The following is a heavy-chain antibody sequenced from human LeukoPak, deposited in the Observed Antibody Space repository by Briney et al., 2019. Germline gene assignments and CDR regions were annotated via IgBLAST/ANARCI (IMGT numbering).Heavy chain of an antibody. D-gene: IGHD1-26*01. CDR2: IKQDGSEK. Sequence: AGGSLRLSCAASGFTFSSYWMSWVRQAPGKGLEWVANIKQDGSEKYYVDSVKGRFTIPRDNAKNSLYLQMNSLRAEDTAVYYCARETGELNFDYWGQGTLVTVSS. CDR3: ARETGELNFDY. J-gene: IGHJ4*02. V-gene: IGHV3-7*01. CDR1: GFTFSSYW.